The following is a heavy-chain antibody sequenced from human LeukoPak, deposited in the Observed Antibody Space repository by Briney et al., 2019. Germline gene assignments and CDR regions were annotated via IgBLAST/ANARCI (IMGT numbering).Heavy chain of an antibody. CDR2: ISSSGNNI. V-gene: IGHV3-21*01. J-gene: IGHJ4*02. CDR1: GFTFTSYS. Sequence: TGGSLRLSCAASGFTFTSYSRNWVRQAPGKGLEWVSYISSSGNNIYYADSLKRLFTISRDNARNSLYLQMNSLRAEDTAVYYCARGGRGTIIMIVVAALDYWGQGTLVTVSS. D-gene: IGHD3-22*01. CDR3: ARGGRGTIIMIVVAALDY.